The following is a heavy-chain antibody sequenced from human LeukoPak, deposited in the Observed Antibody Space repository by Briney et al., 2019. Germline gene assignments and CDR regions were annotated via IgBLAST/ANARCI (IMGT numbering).Heavy chain of an antibody. CDR1: GFTVSSNY. J-gene: IGHJ3*02. V-gene: IGHV3-66*01. CDR3: AKDSSSWYASGAFDI. CDR2: IYSGGST. D-gene: IGHD6-13*01. Sequence: GGSLRLSCAASGFTVSSNYMSWVRQAPGKGLEWVSVIYSGGSTYYADSVKGRFTISRDNSKNTLYLQMNSLRAEDTAVYYCAKDSSSWYASGAFDIWGQGTMVTVSS.